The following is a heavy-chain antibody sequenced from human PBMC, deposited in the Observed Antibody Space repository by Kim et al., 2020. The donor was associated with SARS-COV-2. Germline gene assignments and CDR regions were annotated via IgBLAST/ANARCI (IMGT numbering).Heavy chain of an antibody. Sequence: ADSGKGRFTISRDNAKNSLYLQMNSQRAEDTAVYYCARGGYGDYENAFDIWGQGTMVTVSS. V-gene: IGHV3-21*01. D-gene: IGHD4-17*01. J-gene: IGHJ3*02. CDR3: ARGGYGDYENAFDI.